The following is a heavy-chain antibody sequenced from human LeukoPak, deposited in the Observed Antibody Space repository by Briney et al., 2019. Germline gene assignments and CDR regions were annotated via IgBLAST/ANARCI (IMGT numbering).Heavy chain of an antibody. CDR2: IHQDGSTK. Sequence: PGGSLRLSCAASGFTFHSYSMSWVRQTPGKGLEWVANIHQDGSTKYYVDSVKGRFTISRDNAKNSVDLQMDSLRAKDTAVYYCARDFWSGYAIFDYWGQGTLVTVSS. J-gene: IGHJ4*02. V-gene: IGHV3-7*01. D-gene: IGHD3-3*01. CDR3: ARDFWSGYAIFDY. CDR1: GFTFHSYS.